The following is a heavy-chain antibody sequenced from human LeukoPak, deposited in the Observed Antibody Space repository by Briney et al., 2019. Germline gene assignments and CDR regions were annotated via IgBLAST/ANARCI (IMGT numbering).Heavy chain of an antibody. V-gene: IGHV4-30-2*01. Sequence: PSETLSLTCAVSGGSISSGGYSWSWIRQPPGKGLEWIGYIYHSGSTYYNPSLKSRVTISVDRSKNQFSLKLSSVTAADTAVYYCARGYDYGDYYFDYWGQGTLVTVSS. CDR2: IYHSGST. CDR1: GGSISSGGYS. D-gene: IGHD4-17*01. J-gene: IGHJ4*02. CDR3: ARGYDYGDYYFDY.